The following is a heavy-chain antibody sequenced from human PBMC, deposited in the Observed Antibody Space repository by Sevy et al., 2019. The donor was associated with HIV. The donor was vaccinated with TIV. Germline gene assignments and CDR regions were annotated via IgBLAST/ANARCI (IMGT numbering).Heavy chain of an antibody. V-gene: IGHV4-39*01. Sequence: SETLSLTCTVSGGSISSSSYYWGWIRQPPGKGLEWIGSIYYSGSTYYNPSLKSRVTISVDTSKNQFSLKLSSVTAADTAVYYCARGSVLDGYFDYWGQGTLVTVSS. CDR1: GGSISSSSYY. J-gene: IGHJ4*02. CDR2: IYYSGST. CDR3: ARGSVLDGYFDY. D-gene: IGHD3-9*01.